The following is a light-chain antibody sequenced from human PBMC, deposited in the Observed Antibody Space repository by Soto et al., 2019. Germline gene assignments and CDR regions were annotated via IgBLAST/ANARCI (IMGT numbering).Light chain of an antibody. V-gene: IGKV3-11*01. Sequence: EIVVTQSPATLSLSPGERATLSCRASQSVSSNLAWYQQKPGQAPRLLIYDASNRATGIPARFSGSGSGTDFTLTISSLEPEDFAVYYCQQRSNWPPITFGQGTRLEIK. CDR3: QQRSNWPPIT. CDR1: QSVSSN. J-gene: IGKJ5*01. CDR2: DAS.